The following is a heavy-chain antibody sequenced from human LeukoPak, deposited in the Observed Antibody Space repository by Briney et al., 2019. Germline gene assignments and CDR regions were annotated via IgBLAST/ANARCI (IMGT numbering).Heavy chain of an antibody. CDR1: GGSINSSSYY. CDR3: AREGGFYRPLDY. V-gene: IGHV4-39*07. CDR2: VHLDGRT. Sequence: SETLSLTCTVSGGSINSSSYYWDWIRQPPGKGLEWIGEVHLDGRTNYNPSLKSRLTMSVDLSENHVSLKLTSVTAADTAVYYCAREGGFYRPLDYSGQGTLVTVSS. J-gene: IGHJ4*02. D-gene: IGHD3-3*01.